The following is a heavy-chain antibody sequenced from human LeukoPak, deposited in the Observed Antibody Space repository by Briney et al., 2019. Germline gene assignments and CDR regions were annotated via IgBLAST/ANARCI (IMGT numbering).Heavy chain of an antibody. Sequence: SETLSLTCTVSGGSISSYYWSWIRQPPGKGLEWIGSIYYNGSTHYNPSLKSRVTISVDTSKNQFSLKLSSVTAADTAVYYCAKGISPRYSGPFDYWGQGTLVTVSS. V-gene: IGHV4-59*05. D-gene: IGHD5-12*01. CDR3: AKGISPRYSGPFDY. CDR1: GGSISSYY. CDR2: IYYNGST. J-gene: IGHJ4*02.